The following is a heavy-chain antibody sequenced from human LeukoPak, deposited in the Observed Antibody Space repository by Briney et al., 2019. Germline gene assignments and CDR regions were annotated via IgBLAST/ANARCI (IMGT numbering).Heavy chain of an antibody. J-gene: IGHJ6*03. CDR3: ARDLGTTGTTVYYYYMDV. CDR1: GYTFTSYG. CDR2: INPDSGGT. Sequence: ASVKVSCKASGYTFTSYGISWVRQAPGQGLEWMGWINPDSGGTNYAQKFQGRVTMTRDTSISTAYMELSRLRSDDTAVYYCARDLGTTGTTVYYYYMDVWGKGTTVTVSS. D-gene: IGHD1-1*01. V-gene: IGHV1-2*02.